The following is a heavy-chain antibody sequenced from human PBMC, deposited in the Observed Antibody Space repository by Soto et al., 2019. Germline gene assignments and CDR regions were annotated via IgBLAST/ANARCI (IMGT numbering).Heavy chain of an antibody. CDR3: ARATVGVVPTATYIDH. CDR2: ISASNGDT. D-gene: IGHD2-21*02. CDR1: GYTFNNFV. V-gene: IGHV1-18*01. J-gene: IGHJ4*02. Sequence: QVQLVQSGTEVQKPGASVKVSCKASGYTFNNFVVAWVRQAPGQGLEWMGWISASNGDTNYAQKFQGRVTMTTDTSTNTPYMHLSSLRSADTAVYYCARATVGVVPTATYIDHWGQGTLVSVSS.